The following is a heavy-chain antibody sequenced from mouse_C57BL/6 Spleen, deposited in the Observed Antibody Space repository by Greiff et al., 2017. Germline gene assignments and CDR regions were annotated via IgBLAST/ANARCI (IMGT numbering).Heavy chain of an antibody. Sequence: QVQLQQPGAELVMPGASVKLSCKASGYTFTSYWMHWVKQRPGQGLEWIGEIDPSDSYTNYNQKFKGKSTLTVDKSSSTAYMQLSSLTSEDSAVYYCATLDSSGPYYFDYWGQGTTLTVSS. CDR2: IDPSDSYT. J-gene: IGHJ2*01. CDR3: ATLDSSGPYYFDY. CDR1: GYTFTSYW. D-gene: IGHD3-2*02. V-gene: IGHV1-69*01.